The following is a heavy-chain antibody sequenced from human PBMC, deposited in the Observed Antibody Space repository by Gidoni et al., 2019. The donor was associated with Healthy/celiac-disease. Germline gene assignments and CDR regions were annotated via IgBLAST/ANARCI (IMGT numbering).Heavy chain of an antibody. J-gene: IGHJ6*02. CDR1: GYTFTGYY. D-gene: IGHD6-6*01. CDR3: ARTLIAARWYYGMDV. Sequence: QVQLVQSGAEVKKPGASVKVSCKASGYTFTGYYMHWVRQAPGQGLEWMGWINPNSGGTNYAQKFQGRVTMTRDTSISTAYMELSRLRSDDTAVYYCARTLIAARWYYGMDVWGQGTTVTVSS. CDR2: INPNSGGT. V-gene: IGHV1-2*02.